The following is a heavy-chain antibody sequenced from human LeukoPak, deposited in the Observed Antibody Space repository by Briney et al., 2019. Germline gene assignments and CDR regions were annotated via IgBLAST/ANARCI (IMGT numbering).Heavy chain of an antibody. CDR2: IEQDGSEK. CDR1: GFTFSSYW. Sequence: GGSLRLSCAASGFTFSSYWMSWVRQAPGKGLEWVANIEQDGSEKYYVDSVKGRFTISRDNAKNSLYLQMNSLRAEDTAVYYCARLSAYYYGSYFYYYMDVWGKGTTVTVSS. J-gene: IGHJ6*03. D-gene: IGHD3-10*01. V-gene: IGHV3-7*01. CDR3: ARLSAYYYGSYFYYYMDV.